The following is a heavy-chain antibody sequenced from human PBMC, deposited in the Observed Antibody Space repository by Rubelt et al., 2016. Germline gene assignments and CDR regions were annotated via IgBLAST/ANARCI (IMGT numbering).Heavy chain of an antibody. CDR3: AREQQLVGGWFDP. J-gene: IGHJ5*02. Sequence: QVQLVQSGAEVKKPGSSVKVSCKASGGTFSSYAISWVRQAPGQGLEWMGGIIPIFGTANYAKKFQGRVTITADESTSTADMELSSRRSEDTAVDYCAREQQLVGGWFDPWGQGTLVTVSS. D-gene: IGHD6-13*01. V-gene: IGHV1-69*01. CDR1: GGTFSSYA. CDR2: IIPIFGTA.